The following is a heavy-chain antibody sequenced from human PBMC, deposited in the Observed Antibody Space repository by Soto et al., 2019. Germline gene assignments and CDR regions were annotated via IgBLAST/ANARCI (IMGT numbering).Heavy chain of an antibody. V-gene: IGHV1-18*01. CDR1: GYTFTSYG. CDR2: ISAYNGNT. Sequence: ASVKVSCKASGYTFTSYGISWVRQAPGQGLEWMGWISAYNGNTNYAQKIQGRVTMTTDTSTSTAYLQWSSLKASDTAMYYCARQYSGYGAAWGQGTLVTVSS. J-gene: IGHJ5*02. D-gene: IGHD5-12*01. CDR3: ARQYSGYGAA.